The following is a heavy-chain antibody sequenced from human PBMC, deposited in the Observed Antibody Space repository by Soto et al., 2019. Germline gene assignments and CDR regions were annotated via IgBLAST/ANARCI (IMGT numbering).Heavy chain of an antibody. CDR3: ARGPRGQLSGMDV. D-gene: IGHD6-6*01. Sequence: QVQLQESGPGLVKPSETLSLTCTVTGGSLNTYYWSWIRQTAAKGLEWIGRIYGTGITEYHPSLKSRLTLSLDTSKNQLSLRLKSVTAADTAVYYCARGPRGQLSGMDVWGPGTTVTVSS. CDR1: GGSLNTYY. V-gene: IGHV4-4*07. J-gene: IGHJ6*02. CDR2: IYGTGIT.